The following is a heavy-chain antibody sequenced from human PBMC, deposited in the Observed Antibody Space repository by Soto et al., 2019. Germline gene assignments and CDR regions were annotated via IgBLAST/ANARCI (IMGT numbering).Heavy chain of an antibody. CDR3: THDYGDYRYYFDY. CDR1: GFTFSSSA. CDR2: VSANGQGI. Sequence: GGSLRLSCAASGFTFSSSAISWVRQAPGKGLEWVSAVSANGQGIYYADSVRGRFTISRDDSKNTLYLQMNSLKIEDTAVYYCTHDYGDYRYYFDYWGPGILVTVSS. J-gene: IGHJ4*02. D-gene: IGHD4-17*01. V-gene: IGHV3-23*01.